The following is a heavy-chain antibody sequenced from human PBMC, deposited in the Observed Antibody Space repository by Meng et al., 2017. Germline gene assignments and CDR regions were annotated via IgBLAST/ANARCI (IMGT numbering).Heavy chain of an antibody. Sequence: GSLRLSCTVSSGSISSSRYYWSWIRQPPGKGLEWIGSIYYSGSTYYNPSLKSRVTISVDTSKSQFSLKLSSVTAADTAVYYCARGSSGYYGVDAFDIWGQGTMVTVSS. CDR2: IYYSGST. D-gene: IGHD3-22*01. V-gene: IGHV4-39*07. CDR3: ARGSSGYYGVDAFDI. CDR1: SGSISSSRYY. J-gene: IGHJ3*02.